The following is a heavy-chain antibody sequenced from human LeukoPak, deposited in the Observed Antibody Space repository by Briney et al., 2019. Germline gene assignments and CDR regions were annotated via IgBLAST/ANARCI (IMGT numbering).Heavy chain of an antibody. V-gene: IGHV4-59*01. CDR2: IYYSGST. J-gene: IGHJ6*03. Sequence: PSETLSLTCTVSGGSISSYYWSWIRQPPGKGLEWIGYIYYSGSTNYNPSLKSRVTISVDTSKNQFSLKLSSVTAADTAVYYCARARIPYYYYMDVWGKGTTVTISS. CDR1: GGSISSYY. D-gene: IGHD1-14*01. CDR3: ARARIPYYYYMDV.